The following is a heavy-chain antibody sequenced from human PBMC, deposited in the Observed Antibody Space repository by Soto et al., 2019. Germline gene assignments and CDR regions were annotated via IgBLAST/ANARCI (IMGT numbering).Heavy chain of an antibody. CDR3: ARGGLEPFDY. J-gene: IGHJ4*02. V-gene: IGHV3-74*01. CDR2: INDYGTTI. D-gene: IGHD1-1*01. Sequence: PVGSLRLSCAASGFNLRGYWMHWVRQAPGKGLVWVSRINDYGTTINYAESVEGRFTISRDDAKSEVYLQMNNLRAEDTAVYYCARGGLEPFDYLGQGALVTVSS. CDR1: GFNLRGYW.